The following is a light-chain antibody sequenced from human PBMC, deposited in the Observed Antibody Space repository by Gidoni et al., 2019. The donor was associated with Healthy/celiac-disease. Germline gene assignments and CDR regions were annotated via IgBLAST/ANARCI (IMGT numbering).Light chain of an antibody. V-gene: IGKV1-39*01. CDR3: QQSQGTPWT. Sequence: DVQMTQSPSSLSATVGDRVTITCRASQSLDRFLNWYQQIPGKAPKLLIYAASTLQSGVPSRFSGSGSGTQFTLTITILHPEYSATYFCQQSQGTPWTFGQGTKVEIK. CDR2: AAS. CDR1: QSLDRF. J-gene: IGKJ1*01.